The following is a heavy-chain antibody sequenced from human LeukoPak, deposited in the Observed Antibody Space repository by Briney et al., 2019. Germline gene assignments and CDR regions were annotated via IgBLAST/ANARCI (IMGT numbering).Heavy chain of an antibody. CDR1: GGSISSYY. D-gene: IGHD5-18*01. CDR3: ARHRGSYGYGSQFHFDY. V-gene: IGHV4-4*09. CDR2: IYTSGST. J-gene: IGHJ4*02. Sequence: PSETLSLTCTVSGGSISSYYWSWIRQPPGKGLEWIGYIYTSGSTNYNPSLKSRVTISVDTSKNQFSLKLSSVTAADTAVYYCARHRGSYGYGSQFHFDYWGRGTLVTVSS.